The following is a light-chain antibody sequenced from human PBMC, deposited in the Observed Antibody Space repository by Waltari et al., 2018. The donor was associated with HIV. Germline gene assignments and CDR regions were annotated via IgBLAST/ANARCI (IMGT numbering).Light chain of an antibody. Sequence: QSVLTPPPSATATPGQRVTISCSGSRSNIGSNYVHWYQQLPGTTPNLLIYRNNQRPSGVPDRFSASKSGTSASLAIRGLRSEDEGDYYCAAWDDSLGGRGLFGGGTRLTVL. CDR2: RNN. J-gene: IGLJ3*02. CDR3: AAWDDSLGGRGL. CDR1: RSNIGSNY. V-gene: IGLV1-47*01.